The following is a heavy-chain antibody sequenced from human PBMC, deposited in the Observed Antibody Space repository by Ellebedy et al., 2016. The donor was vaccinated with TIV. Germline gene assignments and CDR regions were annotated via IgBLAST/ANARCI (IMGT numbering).Heavy chain of an antibody. CDR2: ISGSSGTK. CDR3: ARTIVAATTFDY. Sequence: GESLKISCVASGFTFSSYSMNWVRQAPGKGLEWVSYISGSSGTKYFADSVRGRFTISRDNAKNSLYLQMNSLRDEDTAVYYCARTIVAATTFDYWGRGTLVTVSS. D-gene: IGHD1-26*01. V-gene: IGHV3-48*02. CDR1: GFTFSSYS. J-gene: IGHJ4*02.